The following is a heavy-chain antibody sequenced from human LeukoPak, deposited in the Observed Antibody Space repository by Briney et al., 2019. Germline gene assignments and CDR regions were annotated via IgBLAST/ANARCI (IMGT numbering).Heavy chain of an antibody. CDR3: ARAYDFWSGYQYYFDY. D-gene: IGHD3-3*01. V-gene: IGHV1-46*01. J-gene: IGHJ4*02. CDR2: INPSGGST. Sequence: ASVKVSCKASGYTFTSYYMHWVRQAPGQGLEWMGTINPSGGSTSYAQKFQGRVTMTRDTSTSTVYMELSSLRSEDTAVYYCARAYDFWSGYQYYFDYWGQGTLVTVSS. CDR1: GYTFTSYY.